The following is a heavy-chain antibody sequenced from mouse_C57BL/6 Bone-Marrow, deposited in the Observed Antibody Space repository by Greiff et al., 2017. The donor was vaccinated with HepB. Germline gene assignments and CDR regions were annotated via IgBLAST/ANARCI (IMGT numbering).Heavy chain of an antibody. CDR1: GYAFTNYL. Sequence: VQLQQSGAELVRPGTSVKVSCKASGYAFTNYLTEWVKQRPGQGLEWIGVSNPGSGGTNYNEKFKGKATLTADKSSSTAYMQLSSLTSEDSAVYFCARPITTVVATKGYYAMDYWGQGTSVTVSS. CDR2: SNPGSGGT. J-gene: IGHJ4*01. D-gene: IGHD1-1*01. CDR3: ARPITTVVATKGYYAMDY. V-gene: IGHV1-54*01.